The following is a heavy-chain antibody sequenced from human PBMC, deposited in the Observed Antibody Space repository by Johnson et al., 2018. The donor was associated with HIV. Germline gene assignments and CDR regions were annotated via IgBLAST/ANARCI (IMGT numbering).Heavy chain of an antibody. V-gene: IGHV3-30*03. Sequence: QVQLVESGGGVVRPGGSLRLSCAASGFTFSSYGMHWVRQAPGKGLEWVAVISYDGSNQYYADSVKGRFTISRDNSKNTLYLQMNSLRTEDTAVYYCARGVGGAGDDAFDIWGQGTMVTVSS. J-gene: IGHJ3*02. CDR2: ISYDGSNQ. CDR1: GFTFSSYG. CDR3: ARGVGGAGDDAFDI. D-gene: IGHD6-19*01.